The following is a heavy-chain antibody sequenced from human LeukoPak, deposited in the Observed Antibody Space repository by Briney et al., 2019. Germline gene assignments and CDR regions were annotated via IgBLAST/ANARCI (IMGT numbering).Heavy chain of an antibody. D-gene: IGHD4-23*01. V-gene: IGHV4-39*07. Sequence: SETLSLTCTVSGGSISSSSYYWGWIRQPPGKGLEWIGSIYYSGSTNYNPSLKSRVTISVDTSKNQFSLKLSSVTAADTAVYYCASSLRWNYYYMDVWGKGTTVTVSS. CDR2: IYYSGST. J-gene: IGHJ6*03. CDR1: GGSISSSSYY. CDR3: ASSLRWNYYYMDV.